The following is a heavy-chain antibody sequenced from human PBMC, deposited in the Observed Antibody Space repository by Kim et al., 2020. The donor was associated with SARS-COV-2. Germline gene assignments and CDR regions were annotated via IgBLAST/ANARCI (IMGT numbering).Heavy chain of an antibody. Sequence: ADSVKGRLTISRENAKNSLYLQMNSLRAEDTAVYYCARGRGQQLVSAFDSWGQGTMVTVSS. D-gene: IGHD6-13*01. CDR3: ARGRGQQLVSAFDS. J-gene: IGHJ3*02. V-gene: IGHV3-21*01.